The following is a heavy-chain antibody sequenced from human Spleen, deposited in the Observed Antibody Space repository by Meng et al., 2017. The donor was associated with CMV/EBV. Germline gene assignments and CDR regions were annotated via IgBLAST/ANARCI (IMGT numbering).Heavy chain of an antibody. Sequence: GESLKISCAASGFTFDDYAMHWVRQAPGKGLEWVSVIYSGGSTYYADSVKGRFTISRDNSKNTLYLQMNSLRAEDTAVYYCARESGITGTTGVDYWGQGTLVTVSS. CDR3: ARESGITGTTGVDY. CDR2: IYSGGST. CDR1: GFTFDDYA. V-gene: IGHV3-53*01. J-gene: IGHJ4*02. D-gene: IGHD1-7*01.